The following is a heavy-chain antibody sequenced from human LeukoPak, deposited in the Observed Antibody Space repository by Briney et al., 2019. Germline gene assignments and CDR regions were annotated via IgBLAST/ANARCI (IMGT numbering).Heavy chain of an antibody. J-gene: IGHJ4*02. Sequence: PGGTLRLSCAASGFTFSSYGMSWVRQAPGKGLEWVSVISGSGGSTYYTASVKGRFTISRDNSKNTLYLQMNSLRAEDTAVYYCARWRYSNYFFDNWGQGTLVTVSS. CDR3: ARWRYSNYFFDN. CDR1: GFTFSSYG. D-gene: IGHD4-11*01. CDR2: ISGSGGST. V-gene: IGHV3-23*01.